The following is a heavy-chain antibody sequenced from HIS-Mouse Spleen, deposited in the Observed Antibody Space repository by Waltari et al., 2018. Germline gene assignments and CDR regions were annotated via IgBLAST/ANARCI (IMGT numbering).Heavy chain of an antibody. CDR3: ARDRLGGSGSYYFDY. D-gene: IGHD3-10*01. CDR1: GFTFSSYA. V-gene: IGHV3-30*04. CDR2: ISYEGSNK. Sequence: QVQLVESGGGVVQPGRSLRLSCAASGFTFSSYAMHWVRQAPGKGREGVGVISYEGSNKKSADSVKGRFTISRDNSKNTLYLQMTSLRAEDTAVYYCARDRLGGSGSYYFDYWGQGTLVTVSS. J-gene: IGHJ4*02.